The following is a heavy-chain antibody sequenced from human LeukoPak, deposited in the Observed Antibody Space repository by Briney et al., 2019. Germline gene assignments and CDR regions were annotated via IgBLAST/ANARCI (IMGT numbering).Heavy chain of an antibody. CDR3: ARRGFYDTSGYLFDH. D-gene: IGHD3-22*01. CDR1: GFTFSSYE. J-gene: IGHJ4*02. V-gene: IGHV3-48*03. Sequence: GGSLRLSCAASGFTFSSYEMNWVRQAPGKGLEWVSYISTSGSTIYYGNSVKGRFTISRDNAKNSLYLQMNSLRAEDTALYYCARRGFYDTSGYLFDHWGQGTLVTVSS. CDR2: ISTSGSTI.